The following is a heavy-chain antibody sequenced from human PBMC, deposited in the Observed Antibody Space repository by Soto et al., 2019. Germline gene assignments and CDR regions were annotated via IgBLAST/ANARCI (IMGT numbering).Heavy chain of an antibody. Sequence: GGSLRLSCAASGFTFSSYAMHWVRQAPGKGLEWVAVISYDGSNKYYADSVKGRFTISRDNSKNTLYLQMNSLRAEDTAVYYCAREYSSSWYFHYYGMDVWGQGTTVTVSS. CDR3: AREYSSSWYFHYYGMDV. J-gene: IGHJ6*02. V-gene: IGHV3-30-3*01. CDR2: ISYDGSNK. D-gene: IGHD6-13*01. CDR1: GFTFSSYA.